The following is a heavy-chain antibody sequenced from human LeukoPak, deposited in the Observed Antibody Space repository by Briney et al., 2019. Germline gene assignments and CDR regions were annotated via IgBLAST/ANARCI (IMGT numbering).Heavy chain of an antibody. J-gene: IGHJ4*02. Sequence: SGPTLVNPTQTPTLTCTFSGFSLSTSGMCVSWIRQPPGKALEWLARIDWDDDKYYSTSLKTRLTISKDTSKNQVVLTMTNMDPVETATYYCARISYGSGSGLDYWGQGTLVTVSS. D-gene: IGHD3-10*01. CDR2: IDWDDDK. CDR1: GFSLSTSGMC. CDR3: ARISYGSGSGLDY. V-gene: IGHV2-70*11.